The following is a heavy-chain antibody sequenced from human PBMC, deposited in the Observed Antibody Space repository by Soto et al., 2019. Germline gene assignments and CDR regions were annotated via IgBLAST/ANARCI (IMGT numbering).Heavy chain of an antibody. J-gene: IGHJ4*02. V-gene: IGHV4-31*03. CDR2: IYYSGST. Sequence: PSETLSLTGTVSGGSISSGGYYWSWILQHPGKGLEWIGYIYYSGSTYYNPSLKSRVTISVDTSKNQFSLKLSSVTAADTAVYYCARLQYENLTGSNWGQGTLVTVSS. CDR3: ARLQYENLTGSN. CDR1: GGSISSGGYY. D-gene: IGHD3-9*01.